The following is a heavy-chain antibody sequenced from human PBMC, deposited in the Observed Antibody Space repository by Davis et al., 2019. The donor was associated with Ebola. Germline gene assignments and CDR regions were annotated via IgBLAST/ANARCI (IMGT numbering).Heavy chain of an antibody. CDR2: ISGNGGYT. J-gene: IGHJ4*02. V-gene: IGHV3-23*01. D-gene: IGHD4-11*01. Sequence: GGSLRLSCAASGFIFSDYWMNWVRQTPGKGLEWLSVISGNGGYTHYADSAKGRFSISRDNSKNTLYMQMNGLRADDTAVYYCANIGSSTSKGPTDYWGQGILVTVSS. CDR1: GFIFSDYW. CDR3: ANIGSSTSKGPTDY.